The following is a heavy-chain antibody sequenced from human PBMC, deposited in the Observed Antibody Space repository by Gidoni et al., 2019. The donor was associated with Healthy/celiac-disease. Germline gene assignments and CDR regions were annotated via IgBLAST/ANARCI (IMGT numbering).Heavy chain of an antibody. CDR1: GFPFRRYA. J-gene: IGHJ3*02. D-gene: IGHD3-10*01. CDR3: AKDKYYGSGSYYGAFDI. V-gene: IGHV3-23*04. Sequence: EVQLVESGGGLVQPGGSLSLSCSASGFPFRRYAMSWVRQAPGKGLEWVSAISGSGGSTYYADSVKGRFTISRDNSKNTLYLQMNSLRAEDTAVYYCAKDKYYGSGSYYGAFDIWGQGTMVTVSS. CDR2: ISGSGGST.